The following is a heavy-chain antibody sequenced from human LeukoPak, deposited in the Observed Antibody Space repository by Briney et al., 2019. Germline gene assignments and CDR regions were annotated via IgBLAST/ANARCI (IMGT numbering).Heavy chain of an antibody. CDR1: GGTFSSYA. CDR2: IIPIFGTA. D-gene: IGHD6-13*01. CDR3: ATQGRGEQLVEYYFDY. J-gene: IGHJ4*02. Sequence: SVKVSCKASGGTFSSYAISWVRQAPGQGLEWMGGIIPIFGTANYAQKFQGRVTITADESTSTAYMELRSLRSEDTAVYYCATQGRGEQLVEYYFDYWGQGTLVTVSS. V-gene: IGHV1-69*13.